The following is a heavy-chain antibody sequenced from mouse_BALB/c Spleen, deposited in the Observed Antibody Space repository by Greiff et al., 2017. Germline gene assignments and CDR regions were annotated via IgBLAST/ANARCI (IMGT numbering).Heavy chain of an antibody. CDR3: ARRRYDYYAMDY. J-gene: IGHJ4*01. V-gene: IGHV5-9-4*01. CDR2: ISSGGSYT. Sequence: EVHLVESGGGLVKPGGSLKLSCAASGFTFSSYAMSWVRQSPEKRLEWVAEISSGGSYTYYPDTVAGRFTISGDNAKNTLYLGMSSLRSEDTAMYYCARRRYDYYAMDYWGQGTSVTVSS. D-gene: IGHD1-1*01. CDR1: GFTFSSYA.